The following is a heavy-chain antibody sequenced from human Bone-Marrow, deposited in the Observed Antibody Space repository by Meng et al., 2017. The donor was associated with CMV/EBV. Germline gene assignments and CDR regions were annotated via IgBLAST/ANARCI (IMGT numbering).Heavy chain of an antibody. Sequence: GSLSSCSYYWGWIRQPPGKGLEWIGSIYYSGSTYYNPSLQSRVTISVDTSKNQFSLKLSSVTAADTAVYYCASWVPYYGDFLNWFDPWGQGTLVTVSS. V-gene: IGHV4-39*07. CDR2: IYYSGST. CDR1: GSLSSCSYY. CDR3: ASWVPYYGDFLNWFDP. D-gene: IGHD4-17*01. J-gene: IGHJ5*02.